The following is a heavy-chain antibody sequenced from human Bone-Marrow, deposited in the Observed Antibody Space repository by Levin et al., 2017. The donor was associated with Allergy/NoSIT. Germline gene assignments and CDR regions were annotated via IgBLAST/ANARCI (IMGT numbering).Heavy chain of an antibody. Sequence: KVSCKGSGYSFTSYWISWVRQMPGKGLEWMGRIDPSDSYTNYSPSFQGHVTISADKSITTAYLQWSSLKASDTAMYYCARGYYFDSSGYYSDYWGQGTMVTVSS. D-gene: IGHD3-22*01. V-gene: IGHV5-10-1*01. CDR1: GYSFTSYW. CDR2: IDPSDSYT. CDR3: ARGYYFDSSGYYSDY. J-gene: IGHJ4*02.